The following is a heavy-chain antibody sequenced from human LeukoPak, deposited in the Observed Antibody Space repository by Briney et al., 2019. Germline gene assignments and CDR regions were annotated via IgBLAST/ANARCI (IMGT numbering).Heavy chain of an antibody. CDR1: GYTFTSYD. J-gene: IGHJ1*01. V-gene: IGHV1-69*05. Sequence: SVKVSCKASGYTFTSYDINWVRQATGQGLEWMGRIIPIFGTANYAQKFQGRVTITTDESTSTAYMELSSLRSEDTAVYYCASGRFGSYASLAEYFQHWGQGTLVTVSS. CDR3: ASGRFGSYASLAEYFQH. D-gene: IGHD1-26*01. CDR2: IIPIFGTA.